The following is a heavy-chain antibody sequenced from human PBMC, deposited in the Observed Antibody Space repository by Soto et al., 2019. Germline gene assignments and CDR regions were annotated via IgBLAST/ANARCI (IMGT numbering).Heavy chain of an antibody. CDR3: ARVLLWFGGCAFDI. J-gene: IGHJ3*02. CDR2: INAGNGNT. D-gene: IGHD3-10*01. V-gene: IGHV1-3*01. CDR1: GYTFTSYA. Sequence: ASVKVSCNAAGYTFTSYAIHLVRQAPGQRLEWMGWINAGNGNTKYSQKFQGRVTITRDTSISTAYMELSSLRSEDTAVYYCARVLLWFGGCAFDIWGQGTMVTVSS.